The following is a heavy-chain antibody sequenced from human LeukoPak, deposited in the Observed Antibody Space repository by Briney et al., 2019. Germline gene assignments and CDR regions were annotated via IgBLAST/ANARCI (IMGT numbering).Heavy chain of an antibody. J-gene: IGHJ6*02. CDR3: ARAGAGWELRWKTSYGMDV. D-gene: IGHD1-26*01. V-gene: IGHV4-34*01. Sequence: ASETLSLTFAVYGGSFSGYYWSWIRQPPGKGLEWIGEINHSGSTNYNPSLKSRVTISVDTSKNQFSLKLSSVTAADTAVYYCARAGAGWELRWKTSYGMDVWGQGTTVTVSS. CDR1: GGSFSGYY. CDR2: INHSGST.